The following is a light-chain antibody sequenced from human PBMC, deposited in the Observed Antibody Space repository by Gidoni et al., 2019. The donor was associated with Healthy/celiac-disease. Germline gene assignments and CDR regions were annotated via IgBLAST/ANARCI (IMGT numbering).Light chain of an antibody. V-gene: IGKV1-39*01. J-gene: IGKJ2*01. Sequence: DIPLNQSPSSLSASVGDRVTITCRASQSISSYLHWYQQKPGKAPKLLIYAASSVQSGVPSRFSGSGSGTDFTLTISSLQPEDFATYYCQQSYSTPYTFGQGTKLEIK. CDR1: QSISSY. CDR3: QQSYSTPYT. CDR2: AAS.